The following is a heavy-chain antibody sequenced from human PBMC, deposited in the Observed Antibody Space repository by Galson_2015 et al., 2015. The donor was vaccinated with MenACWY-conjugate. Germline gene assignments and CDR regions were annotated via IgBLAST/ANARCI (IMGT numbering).Heavy chain of an antibody. J-gene: IGHJ4*02. V-gene: IGHV3-23*01. CDR2: ISDTGDII. CDR3: AKPRGGWTRNGFDF. CDR1: GLTFSDYS. Sequence: SLRLSCAASGLTFSDYSMSWVRQAPGKGLEWVSPISDTGDIIRYSDSVTGRFTISRDNPNNTLYLQMNSLRVEDTAMYFCAKPRGGWTRNGFDFWAREPWSASPQ. D-gene: IGHD6-19*01.